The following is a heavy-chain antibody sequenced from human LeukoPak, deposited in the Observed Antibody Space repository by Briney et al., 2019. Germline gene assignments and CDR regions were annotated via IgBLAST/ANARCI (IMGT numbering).Heavy chain of an antibody. V-gene: IGHV1-2*02. J-gene: IGHJ4*02. CDR2: INPNSGGT. CDR3: ARLYRWQLVSPFDY. D-gene: IGHD6-6*01. CDR1: GYTFTGYY. Sequence: ASVKVSCKAPGYTFTGYYMHWVRQAPGQGLEWMGWINPNSGGTNYAQKFQGRVTMTRDTSISTAYMELSRLRSDDTAVYYCARLYRWQLVSPFDYWGQGTLVTVSS.